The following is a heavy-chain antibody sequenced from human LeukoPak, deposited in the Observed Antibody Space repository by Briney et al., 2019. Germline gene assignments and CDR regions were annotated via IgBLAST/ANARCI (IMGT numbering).Heavy chain of an antibody. CDR2: ISSSSSYI. J-gene: IGHJ4*02. CDR1: GFTFSSYS. Sequence: GGSLRLSCAASGFTFSSYSMNWVRQAPGKGLEWVSSISSSSSYIYYADSVKGRFTISRDNAKNSLYLQMNSLRAEDTAVYYCARDPAPRYYFDYWGQGTLVTVSS. CDR3: ARDPAPRYYFDY. V-gene: IGHV3-21*01.